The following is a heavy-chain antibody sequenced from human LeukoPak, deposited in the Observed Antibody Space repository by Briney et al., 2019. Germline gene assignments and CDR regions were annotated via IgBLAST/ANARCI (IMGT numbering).Heavy chain of an antibody. Sequence: ASVKVSRKASGYTFTSYDINWVRQAPGQGLEWMGWMNPNSGNTGYAQKFQGRVTMTRNTSISTAYMELSSLRSEDTAVYYCASNVAVAGAFDIWGQGTMVTVSS. D-gene: IGHD6-19*01. V-gene: IGHV1-8*01. CDR1: GYTFTSYD. CDR2: MNPNSGNT. J-gene: IGHJ3*02. CDR3: ASNVAVAGAFDI.